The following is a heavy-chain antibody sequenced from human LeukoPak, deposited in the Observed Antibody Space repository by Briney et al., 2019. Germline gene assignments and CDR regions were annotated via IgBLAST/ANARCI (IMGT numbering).Heavy chain of an antibody. CDR2: LDESGRP. J-gene: IGHJ6*03. V-gene: IGHV4-39*07. D-gene: IGHD2-15*01. CDR1: GGPIRSGRHH. Sequence: PSETLSLTCSVSGGPIRSGRHHWAWVRQPPGKGLEFIGSLDESGRPYYNAPLKSRVTISEDSSGKQFSLNLSSVTAADTAVYFCARDLGGYPFFMDVWGRGTTVIVSS. CDR3: ARDLGGYPFFMDV.